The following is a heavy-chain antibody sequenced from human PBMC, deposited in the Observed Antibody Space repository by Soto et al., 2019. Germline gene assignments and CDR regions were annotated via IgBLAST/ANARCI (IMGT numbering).Heavy chain of an antibody. V-gene: IGHV4-38-2*02. CDR2: IYHSGST. Sequence: PSETLSLTCAVSGYSISSGYYWGWIRQPPGKGLEWIGSIYHSGSTYYNPSLKSRVTISVDTSKNQFSLKLSSVTAADTAVYYCARELHYCSGGSCYGWFGPWGQGTLVTVSS. D-gene: IGHD2-15*01. CDR3: ARELHYCSGGSCYGWFGP. CDR1: GYSISSGYY. J-gene: IGHJ5*02.